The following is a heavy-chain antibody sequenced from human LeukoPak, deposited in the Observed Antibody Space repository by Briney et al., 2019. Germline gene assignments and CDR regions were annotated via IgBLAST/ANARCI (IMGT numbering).Heavy chain of an antibody. CDR2: ISRTGGNT. V-gene: IGHV3-23*01. Sequence: QPGGSLRLSCAASGFTFSSYGMSWVRQAPGKGLEWVSAISRTGGNTYYADSVKGRFTISRDNSKNSLYLQMNSLKAEDTAVYYCAKIQGSSGNYPDHWGQGTLVTVSS. D-gene: IGHD3-22*01. CDR1: GFTFSSYG. J-gene: IGHJ4*02. CDR3: AKIQGSSGNYPDH.